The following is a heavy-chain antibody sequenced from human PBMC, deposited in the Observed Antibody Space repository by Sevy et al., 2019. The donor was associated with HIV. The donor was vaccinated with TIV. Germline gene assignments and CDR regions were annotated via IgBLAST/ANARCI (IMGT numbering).Heavy chain of an antibody. CDR1: GFTFSSYA. V-gene: IGHV3-30-3*01. CDR2: ISYDGSNK. J-gene: IGHJ6*02. D-gene: IGHD4-17*01. Sequence: GGSLRLSCAASGFTFSSYAMHWVRQAPGKGLEWVAVISYDGSNKYYADSVEGRFTISRDNSKNTLYLQMNSLRAEDTAVYYCARGVTRRYYYGMDVWGQGTTVTVSS. CDR3: ARGVTRRYYYGMDV.